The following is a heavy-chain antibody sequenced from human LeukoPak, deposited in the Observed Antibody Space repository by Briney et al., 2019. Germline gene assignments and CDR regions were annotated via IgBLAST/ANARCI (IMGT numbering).Heavy chain of an antibody. CDR2: ISGSGGST. CDR3: AKDGAFYGDYFFDF. Sequence: GGSLRLSCVASGFTFSSYAMSWVRQAPGKGLEWVSAISGSGGSTYYADSVKGRFTISRDNSKNTLYLQMNSLRAEDTAVYYCAKDGAFYGDYFFDFWGQGTMVTVSS. V-gene: IGHV3-23*01. CDR1: GFTFSSYA. D-gene: IGHD4-17*01. J-gene: IGHJ4*02.